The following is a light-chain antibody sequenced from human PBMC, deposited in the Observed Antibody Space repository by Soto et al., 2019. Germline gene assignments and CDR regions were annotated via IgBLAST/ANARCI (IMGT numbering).Light chain of an antibody. CDR1: QSISSY. V-gene: IGKV3-11*01. J-gene: IGKJ4*01. CDR3: QQRNNWPPN. CDR2: DAS. Sequence: LLTQSPATLSVSPGQRVTLSCRASQSISSYLAWYQQRPGQPSRLLIYDASNRATGIPARFSGNGSGTDFTLTISSLEPEDFALYFCQQRNNWPPNFGGGTKVE.